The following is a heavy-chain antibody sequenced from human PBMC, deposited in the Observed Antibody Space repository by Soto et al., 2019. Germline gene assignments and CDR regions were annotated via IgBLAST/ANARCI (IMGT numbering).Heavy chain of an antibody. D-gene: IGHD3-22*01. CDR2: IIPIFGTA. Sequence: ASVKVSCKASGGTFSSYAISWVRQAPGQGLEWMGGIIPIFGTANYVQKFQGGVTITADESTSTAYMDLSSLRSEDTAVYYCASGGFQMIVVSTRDYYYGMDVWGQGTTVTVSS. J-gene: IGHJ6*02. CDR1: GGTFSSYA. CDR3: ASGGFQMIVVSTRDYYYGMDV. V-gene: IGHV1-69*13.